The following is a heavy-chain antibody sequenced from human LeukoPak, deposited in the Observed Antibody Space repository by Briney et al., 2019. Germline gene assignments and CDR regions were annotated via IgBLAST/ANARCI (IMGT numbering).Heavy chain of an antibody. V-gene: IGHV4-34*01. J-gene: IGHJ4*02. CDR2: INHSGST. D-gene: IGHD6-19*01. Sequence: SETLSLTCAGYGGSFSGYYWSWIRQPPGKGLEWIGEINHSGSTNYNPSLKSRVTISVDTSKNQFSLKLSSVTAADTAVYYCARGTLAVAGYYFDYWGQGTLVTVSS. CDR3: ARGTLAVAGYYFDY. CDR1: GGSFSGYY.